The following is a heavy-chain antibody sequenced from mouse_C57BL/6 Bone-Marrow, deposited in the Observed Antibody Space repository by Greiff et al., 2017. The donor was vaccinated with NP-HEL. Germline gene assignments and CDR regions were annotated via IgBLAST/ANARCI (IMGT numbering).Heavy chain of an antibody. CDR3: AAYYGSYYYAMDY. V-gene: IGHV1-55*01. J-gene: IGHJ4*01. Sequence: VQLQQSGAELVKPGASVKMSCKASGYTFTSYWITWVKQRPGQGLEWIGDIYPGSGSTNYNEKFKSKATLTVDTSSSTAYMQLSSLTSEDSAVYYCAAYYGSYYYAMDYWGQGTSVTVSS. CDR2: IYPGSGST. D-gene: IGHD2-10*01. CDR1: GYTFTSYW.